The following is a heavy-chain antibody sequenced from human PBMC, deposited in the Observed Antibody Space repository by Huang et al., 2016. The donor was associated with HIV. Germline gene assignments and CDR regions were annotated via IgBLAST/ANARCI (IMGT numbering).Heavy chain of an antibody. V-gene: IGHV1-24*01. D-gene: IGHD3-9*01. CDR2: FDPEIGET. CDR1: EYTLTELS. Sequence: QVQLVQSRAEVKKPGASVKVSCKVSEYTLTELSIPWVRQPPGKGLEWMGGFDPEIGETSYAQKFQGRVTMTEDTSTETAFMELSGLRPEDTAVYYCATGFDVFFDFWGQGTLVTVSS. CDR3: ATGFDVFFDF. J-gene: IGHJ4*02.